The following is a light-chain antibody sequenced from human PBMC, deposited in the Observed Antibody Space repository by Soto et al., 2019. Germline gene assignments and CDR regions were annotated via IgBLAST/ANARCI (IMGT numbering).Light chain of an antibody. V-gene: IGLV2-8*01. CDR1: SSDVGGYNY. CDR2: EVN. J-gene: IGLJ2*01. Sequence: QSVLTQPPSASGSPGQSVTISCTGTSSDVGGYNYVSWYQQHPGKAPKLVIFEVNKRPSGVPDRFSGSKSGTSASLVISGLRSEDEADYYCAAWDNSLSGVVFGGGTKLTVL. CDR3: AAWDNSLSGVV.